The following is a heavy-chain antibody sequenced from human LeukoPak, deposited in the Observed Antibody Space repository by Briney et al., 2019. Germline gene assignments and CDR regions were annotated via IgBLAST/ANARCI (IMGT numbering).Heavy chain of an antibody. CDR1: GESVSSNSAA. CDR3: ARDQAYGSGRVSYYYGMDV. D-gene: IGHD3-10*01. Sequence: SQTLSLTCAISGESVSSNSAAWNWIRQSPSRGLEWLGRTYYRSKWYNDYAVSVKSRITINPDTSKNQFSLQLNSVTPEDTAVYYCARDQAYGSGRVSYYYGMDVWGQGTTVTVSS. J-gene: IGHJ6*02. CDR2: TYYRSKWYN. V-gene: IGHV6-1*01.